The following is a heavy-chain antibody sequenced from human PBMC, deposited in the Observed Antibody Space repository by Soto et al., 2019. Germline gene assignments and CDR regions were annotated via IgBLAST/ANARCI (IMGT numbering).Heavy chain of an antibody. CDR1: GFTFSSYW. CDR3: GRGGSDSPMAPGY. V-gene: IGHV3-74*01. J-gene: IGHJ4*02. CDR2: INPGGSAT. D-gene: IGHD5-18*01. Sequence: PGGSLRLSCAASGFTFSSYWMHWVRQAPGKGLVWVSRINPGGSATNYADSVKGRFTFSRDNAKNTLYLQMNSLRAEDTAVFYCGRGGSDSPMAPGYWGQGTLVTVSS.